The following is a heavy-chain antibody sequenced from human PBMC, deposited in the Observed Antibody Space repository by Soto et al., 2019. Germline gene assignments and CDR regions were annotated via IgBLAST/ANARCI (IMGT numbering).Heavy chain of an antibody. Sequence: ASVKVSCKASGYTFTGYYMHWVRQAPGQGLEWMGWINPNSGGTNYAQKFQGWVTMTRDTSISTAYMELSRLRSDDTAVYYCARSPNLSLKLRSCSRTSPYNYYYGMDVWGQGTTVTVSS. D-gene: IGHD2-2*01. CDR2: INPNSGGT. V-gene: IGHV1-2*04. CDR1: GYTFTGYY. J-gene: IGHJ6*02. CDR3: ARSPNLSLKLRSCSRTSPYNYYYGMDV.